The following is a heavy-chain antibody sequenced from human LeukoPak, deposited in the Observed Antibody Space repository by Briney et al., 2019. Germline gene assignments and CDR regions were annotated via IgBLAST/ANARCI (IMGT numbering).Heavy chain of an antibody. J-gene: IGHJ4*02. V-gene: IGHV4-34*01. CDR2: INHSGST. D-gene: IGHD2-2*01. CDR1: GGSFSGYY. Sequence: PSETLSITCAVYGGSFSGYYWSWIRQPPGKGLEWIGEINHSGSTNYNPSLKSRVTISVDTSKNQFSLKLSSVTAADTAVYYCARGLARGCSTSCPYYFDYWGQGTLVTVSS. CDR3: ARGLARGCSTSCPYYFDY.